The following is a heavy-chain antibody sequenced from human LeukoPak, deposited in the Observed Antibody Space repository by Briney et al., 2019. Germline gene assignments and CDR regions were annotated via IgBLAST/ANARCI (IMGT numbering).Heavy chain of an antibody. CDR1: VYTYIYCG. D-gene: IGHD3-10*01. Sequence: GASVTVSFTSSVYTYIYCGISWVRQPPGQGLERVGWISTYNGNTIYAEKLQGRVTMTTDTSTSTAYTELRSLRSDDTAVYYCARSMVRAVTQVASDYWGQGTLVTVSS. CDR3: ARSMVRAVTQVASDY. CDR2: ISTYNGNT. V-gene: IGHV1-18*01. J-gene: IGHJ4*02.